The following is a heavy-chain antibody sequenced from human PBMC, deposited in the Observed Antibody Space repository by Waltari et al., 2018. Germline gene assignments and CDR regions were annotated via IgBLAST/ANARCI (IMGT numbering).Heavy chain of an antibody. V-gene: IGHV3-74*03. CDR1: GLTFRPSW. D-gene: IGHD7-27*01. J-gene: IGHJ4*02. CDR3: VRDEPGDGLDY. CDR2: IESDESRT. Sequence: EVQLVESGGALVQPGGSLRFSCAPSGLTFRPSWMPWVRQAPGKGLMWVAHIESDESRTTYAESVKGRFTISRDNAKNTVYLQMNSLRDEDTAVYYCVRDEPGDGLDYWGQGTLVTVSS.